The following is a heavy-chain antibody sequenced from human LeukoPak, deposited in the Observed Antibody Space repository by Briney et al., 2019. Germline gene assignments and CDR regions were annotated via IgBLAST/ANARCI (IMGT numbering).Heavy chain of an antibody. Sequence: ASVKVSCKVSGYTLTELSMHWVRQAPGKGLEWMGGFVPEDGETIYAQKFQGRVTMTEDTSTDTAYMELSSLRSEDTAVYYCATDHRYYDSSGYPYWGQGTLVTVSS. CDR3: ATDHRYYDSSGYPY. J-gene: IGHJ4*02. CDR2: FVPEDGET. V-gene: IGHV1-24*01. CDR1: GYTLTELS. D-gene: IGHD3-22*01.